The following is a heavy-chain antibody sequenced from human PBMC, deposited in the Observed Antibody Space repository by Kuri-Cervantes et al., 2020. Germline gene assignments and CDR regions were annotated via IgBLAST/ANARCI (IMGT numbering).Heavy chain of an antibody. V-gene: IGHV1-46*01. CDR2: INPSGGST. CDR1: GFPFSSYG. CDR3: AMGIQDYYDSSGYHSWFDP. D-gene: IGHD3-22*01. J-gene: IGHJ5*02. Sequence: GESLQISCAASGFPFSSYGMHWVRQAPGQGLEWMGIINPSGGSTSYAQKVQGRVTMTRDKSTSTVYMRLSSLRSADTAVYYCAMGIQDYYDSSGYHSWFDPWGQGTLVTVSS.